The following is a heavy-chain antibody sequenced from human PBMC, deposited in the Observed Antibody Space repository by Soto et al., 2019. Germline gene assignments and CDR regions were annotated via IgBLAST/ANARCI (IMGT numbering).Heavy chain of an antibody. V-gene: IGHV1-3*01. CDR2: INAGNGNT. Sequence: ASVKVSCKASGYTFTSYAMHWVRQASGQRLEWMGWINAGNGNTKYSQKSQGRVTITRDTSASTAYMELSSLRSEDTAVYYCARDRKWLLGSFDYWGQGTLVTVSS. D-gene: IGHD5-12*01. CDR1: GYTFTSYA. CDR3: ARDRKWLLGSFDY. J-gene: IGHJ4*02.